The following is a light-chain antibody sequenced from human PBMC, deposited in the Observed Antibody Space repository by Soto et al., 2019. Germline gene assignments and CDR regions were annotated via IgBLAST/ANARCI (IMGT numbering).Light chain of an antibody. J-gene: IGKJ2*01. CDR2: DAS. CDR1: HRIDNP. Sequence: EIVLTQSPATLSLSPGASATLAFSASHRIDNPLGWPQQKPGKAPRLLLYDASNRAAGIPDRFSGSGSGTDFTIFVSNLEPEDFAVYFCQQRTSWSSSNFGQGTKLEIK. CDR3: QQRTSWSSSN. V-gene: IGKV3-11*01.